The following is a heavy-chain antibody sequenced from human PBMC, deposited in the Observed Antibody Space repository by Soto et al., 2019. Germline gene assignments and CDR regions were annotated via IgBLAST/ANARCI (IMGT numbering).Heavy chain of an antibody. CDR1: GFTFSNYG. CDR2: ISGSGGNT. J-gene: IGHJ2*01. CDR3: AREPRHWFFDL. Sequence: EVQLLESGGGLVQPGGSLRLSCAASGFTFSNYGRTWVRQAPGKGLEWVSAISGSGGNTYYADSVRGRFTISRDNSKNTLYLQMNSLRVEDTAVYSRAREPRHWFFDLWGHGTLVTASS. V-gene: IGHV3-23*01.